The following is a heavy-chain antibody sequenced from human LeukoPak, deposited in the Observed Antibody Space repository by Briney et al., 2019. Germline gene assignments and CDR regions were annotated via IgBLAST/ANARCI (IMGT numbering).Heavy chain of an antibody. D-gene: IGHD4-17*01. CDR1: GGTFSSYA. Sequence: SVKVSCKASGGTFSSYAISWVRQAPGQGLEWMGGIIPIFGTANYAQKFQGRVTITADESTSTAYMELSSLRSEDTAVYYCARDGVTGDPEEGSFDYWGQGTLVTVSS. V-gene: IGHV1-69*13. CDR3: ARDGVTGDPEEGSFDY. CDR2: IIPIFGTA. J-gene: IGHJ4*02.